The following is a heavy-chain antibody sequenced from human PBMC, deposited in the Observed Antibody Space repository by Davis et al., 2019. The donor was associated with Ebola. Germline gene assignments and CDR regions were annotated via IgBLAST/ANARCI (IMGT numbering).Heavy chain of an antibody. D-gene: IGHD3-3*01. J-gene: IGHJ4*02. CDR3: ARLRITIFGVPYYFDY. CDR2: IYWDDDK. CDR1: GFSLSTSGVG. Sequence: SGPTLVKPTQTLTLTCTFSGFSLSTSGVGVGWIRQPPGKALEWLALIYWDDDKRYSPSLKSRLTITKDTSKNQVVLTMTNMDPVDTATYYCARLRITIFGVPYYFDYWGQGTLVTVSS. V-gene: IGHV2-5*02.